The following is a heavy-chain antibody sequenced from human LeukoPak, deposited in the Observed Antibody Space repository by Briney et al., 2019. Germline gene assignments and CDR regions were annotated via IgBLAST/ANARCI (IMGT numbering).Heavy chain of an antibody. Sequence: GGSLRLSCAASEFTFSSYSMNWVRQAPGKGLEWVSSISSSSSYIYYADSVKGRFTISRDNAKNSLYLQMNSLRAEDTAVYYCARAYCSGGSCYSGGDYWGQGTLVTVSS. V-gene: IGHV3-21*01. J-gene: IGHJ4*02. D-gene: IGHD2-15*01. CDR1: EFTFSSYS. CDR2: ISSSSSYI. CDR3: ARAYCSGGSCYSGGDY.